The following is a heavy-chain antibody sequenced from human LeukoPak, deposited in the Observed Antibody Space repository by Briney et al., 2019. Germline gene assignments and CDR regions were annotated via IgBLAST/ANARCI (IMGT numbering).Heavy chain of an antibody. V-gene: IGHV3-23*01. Sequence: GGSLRLSCAASRFTFGSYAMSWVRQAPGKGLEWVSAISTSGGSTYYADSAKGRFTISRDNSKNTLYLQMNSLRAEDTAVYYCAKDRSGWYSKQIWRTRELDYWGQGTLVTVSS. D-gene: IGHD6-19*01. J-gene: IGHJ4*02. CDR3: AKDRSGWYSKQIWRTRELDY. CDR2: ISTSGGST. CDR1: RFTFGSYA.